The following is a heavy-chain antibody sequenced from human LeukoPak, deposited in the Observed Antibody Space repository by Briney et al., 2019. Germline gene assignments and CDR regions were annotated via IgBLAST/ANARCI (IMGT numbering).Heavy chain of an antibody. D-gene: IGHD1-26*01. CDR3: ARGGRLRGSYRPFDH. CDR1: GGSFSGYY. J-gene: IGHJ4*02. Sequence: SETLSLTCAVYGGSFSGYYWSWIRQPPGKGLEWIGEINDSGSTNNNPSLKSRVTISVDTSKNQFSLKLNSVTAADTAVYYCARGGRLRGSYRPFDHWGQGTLVTVSS. CDR2: INDSGST. V-gene: IGHV4-34*01.